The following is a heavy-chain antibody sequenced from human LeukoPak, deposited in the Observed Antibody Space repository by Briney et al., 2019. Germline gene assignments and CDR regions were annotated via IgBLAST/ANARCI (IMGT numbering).Heavy chain of an antibody. D-gene: IGHD2-2*01. CDR1: GGSFSGYY. CDR2: INHSGST. V-gene: IGHV4-34*01. CDR3: ARVPYGLGYCSSTSCPYYYYGMDV. Sequence: KPSETLSLTCAVYGGSFSGYYWSWIRQPPGKGLEWIGEINHSGSTNYNPSLKSRVTISVDTSKNQFSLKLSSVTAADTAVYYCARVPYGLGYCSSTSCPYYYYGMDVWGQGTTVTVSS. J-gene: IGHJ6*02.